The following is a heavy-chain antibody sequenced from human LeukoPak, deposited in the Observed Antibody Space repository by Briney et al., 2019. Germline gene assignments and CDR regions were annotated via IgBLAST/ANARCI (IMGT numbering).Heavy chain of an antibody. D-gene: IGHD2-2*01. CDR1: GFTFSNAW. CDR2: IRYDGSNK. CDR3: ATKGGLVVPAANSDY. Sequence: PGGSLRLSCAASGFTFSNAWMSWVRQAPGKGLEWVAFIRYDGSNKYYADSVKGRFTISRDNSKNTLYLQMNSLRAEDTAVYYCATKGGLVVPAANSDYWGQGTLVTVSS. V-gene: IGHV3-30*02. J-gene: IGHJ4*02.